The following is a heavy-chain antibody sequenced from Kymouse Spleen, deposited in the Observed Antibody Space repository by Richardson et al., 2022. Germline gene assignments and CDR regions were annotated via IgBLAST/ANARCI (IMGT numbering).Heavy chain of an antibody. J-gene: IGHJ6*02. CDR2: IYYSGST. D-gene: IGHD1-26*01. CDR1: GGSISSGGYY. Sequence: QVQLQESGPGLVKPSQTLSLTCTVSGGSISSGGYYWSWIRQHPGKGLEWIGYIYYSGSTYYNPSLKSRVTISVDTSKNQFSLKLSSVTAADTAVYYCARDKNSGSYYDYYYYGMDVWGQGTTVTVSS. V-gene: IGHV4-31*03. CDR3: ARDKNSGSYYDYYYYGMDV.